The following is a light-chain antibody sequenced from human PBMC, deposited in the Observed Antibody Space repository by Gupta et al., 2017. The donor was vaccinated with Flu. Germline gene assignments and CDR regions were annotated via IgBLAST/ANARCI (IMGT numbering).Light chain of an antibody. CDR2: ENN. CDR1: SSNIGNNY. V-gene: IGLV1-51*02. J-gene: IGLJ3*02. Sequence: QSVLTQPPSVSAAPGQKVTISCSGSSSNIGNNYVSWYQHLPGTAPTRVIYENNKRPSGIPDRVSGSKSGTSATLGITGLQTGDEADYYCGTWDTSLSVWVFGGGTKLT. CDR3: GTWDTSLSVWV.